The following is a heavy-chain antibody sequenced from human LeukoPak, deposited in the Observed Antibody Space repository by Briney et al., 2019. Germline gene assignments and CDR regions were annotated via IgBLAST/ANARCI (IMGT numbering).Heavy chain of an antibody. CDR2: ISYDGSNK. CDR3: ASRHSSGWSLGY. J-gene: IGHJ4*02. D-gene: IGHD6-19*01. CDR1: GFTFSSYG. Sequence: PGGSLRLSCAASGFTFSSYGMHWVRQAPGKGLEWVAVISYDGSNKYYADSVKGRFTISRDNSKNTLYLQMNSLRAEDTAVYYCASRHSSGWSLGYWGQGTLVTVSS. V-gene: IGHV3-30*03.